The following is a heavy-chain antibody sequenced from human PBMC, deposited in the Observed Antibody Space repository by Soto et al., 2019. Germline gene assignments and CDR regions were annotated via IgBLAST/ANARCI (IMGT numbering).Heavy chain of an antibody. CDR2: FGVSIPYI. D-gene: IGHD5-18*01. Sequence: EVQLVESGGGLVKPGGSLRLSCAASGFTFSSYNMNWVRQAPGKGLEWVSSFGVSIPYIYYADSVKGRFTISRDNAKNSLFLQMNSLSAEDTAVYYCAKAPCGYNYGGYFDYWGQGTLVTVSS. CDR3: AKAPCGYNYGGYFDY. V-gene: IGHV3-21*01. J-gene: IGHJ4*02. CDR1: GFTFSSYN.